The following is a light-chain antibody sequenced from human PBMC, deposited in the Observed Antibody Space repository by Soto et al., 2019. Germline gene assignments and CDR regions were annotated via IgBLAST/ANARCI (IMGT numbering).Light chain of an antibody. Sequence: QSALTQPRSVSGSPGQSVTISCTGTSSDVGGYNYVSWYQQHPGKAPKLMIYDVSKRPSGVPDRFSGSKSGNTASLTISGLQAEDGADYYCCSYAGSDTFGYVFGTGTKLTVL. V-gene: IGLV2-11*01. CDR1: SSDVGGYNY. CDR2: DVS. CDR3: CSYAGSDTFGYV. J-gene: IGLJ1*01.